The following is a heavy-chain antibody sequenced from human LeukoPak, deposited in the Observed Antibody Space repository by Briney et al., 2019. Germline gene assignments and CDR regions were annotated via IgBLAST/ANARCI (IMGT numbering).Heavy chain of an antibody. CDR1: GFTFSTYA. D-gene: IGHD1-26*01. J-gene: IGHJ6*03. CDR2: ISGSGGGT. V-gene: IGHV3-23*01. Sequence: GGSLRLSCAASGFTFSTYAMSRVRQAAGKGLEWVSLISGSGGGTYYADSVKGRFTISRDNSKNTLHLQLNSLRVEDTAVYYCAKNRGAGSHYYYHMNVWGKGTTVTVSS. CDR3: AKNRGAGSHYYYHMNV.